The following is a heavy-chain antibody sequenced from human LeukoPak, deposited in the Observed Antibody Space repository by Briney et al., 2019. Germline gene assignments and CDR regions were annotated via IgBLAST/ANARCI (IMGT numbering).Heavy chain of an antibody. D-gene: IGHD3-22*01. CDR3: ARGDYYDSSGLDY. CDR2: ISYDGSNK. J-gene: IGHJ4*02. Sequence: GGSLRLSCAASGFTFSSYAMHWVRQAPGKGLEWVAVISYDGSNKYYADSVKGRFTISRDNSENTLYLQMNSLRAEDTAVYYCARGDYYDSSGLDYWGQGTLVTVSS. CDR1: GFTFSSYA. V-gene: IGHV3-30*01.